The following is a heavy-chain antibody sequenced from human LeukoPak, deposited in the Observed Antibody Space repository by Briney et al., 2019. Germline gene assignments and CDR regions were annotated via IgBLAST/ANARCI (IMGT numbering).Heavy chain of an antibody. J-gene: IGHJ6*03. CDR2: IWYDGSNI. Sequence: GRSLRLSCAASGFTFSSYGMHCVRQAPGKGLEWVAVIWYDGSNIYYADSVKGRFTISRDNSKNTLYLQMNSLRAEDTAVYYCAKVGSLRFLEWFDVWGKGATVTVS. CDR1: GFTFSSYG. CDR3: AKVGSLRFLEWFDV. D-gene: IGHD3-3*01. V-gene: IGHV3-33*06.